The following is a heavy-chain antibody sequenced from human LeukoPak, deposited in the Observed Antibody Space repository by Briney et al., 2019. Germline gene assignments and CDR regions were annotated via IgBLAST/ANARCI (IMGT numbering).Heavy chain of an antibody. V-gene: IGHV1-69*05. Sequence: ASVKVSCKASGGTFSSYAISWVRQAPGQGLEWMGGIIPIFGTANYAQKFQGRVTITTDESTSTAYMELSSLRSEDTAVYYCARGRDITIFGVVYYMDVWGKGTTVTVSS. CDR1: GGTFSSYA. CDR3: ARGRDITIFGVVYYMDV. D-gene: IGHD3-3*01. CDR2: IIPIFGTA. J-gene: IGHJ6*03.